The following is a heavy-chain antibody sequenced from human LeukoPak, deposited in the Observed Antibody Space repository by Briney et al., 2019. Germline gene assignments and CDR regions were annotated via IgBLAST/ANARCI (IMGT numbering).Heavy chain of an antibody. CDR1: GFTLDNYA. D-gene: IGHD1-26*01. CDR3: ARVAGSYSIRPFDF. Sequence: PGGSLRLSCAASGFTLDNYAMTWVRQAPGKGLEWVSAIRLSDGYTYYADSVQGRFIISRDTSKNTVSLQMNSLTGDDTALYYCARVAGSYSIRPFDFWGQGTVVIVSS. J-gene: IGHJ4*02. V-gene: IGHV3-23*01. CDR2: IRLSDGYT.